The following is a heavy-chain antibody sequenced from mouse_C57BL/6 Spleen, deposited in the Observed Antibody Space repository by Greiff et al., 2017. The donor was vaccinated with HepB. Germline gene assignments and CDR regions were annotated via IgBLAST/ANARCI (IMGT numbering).Heavy chain of an antibody. Sequence: VQLQQSGPELVKPGASVKMSCKASGYTFTDYYMNWVKQSHGKSLAWIGDINPNNGGTSYNQKFKGKATLTVDKSSSTAYMELRSLTSEDSAVYYCARGLTGDYWGQGTTLTVSS. CDR2: INPNNGGT. V-gene: IGHV1-26*01. CDR3: ARGLTGDY. D-gene: IGHD4-1*01. CDR1: GYTFTDYY. J-gene: IGHJ2*01.